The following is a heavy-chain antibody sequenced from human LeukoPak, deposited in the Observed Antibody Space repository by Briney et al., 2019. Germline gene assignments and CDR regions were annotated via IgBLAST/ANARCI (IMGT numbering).Heavy chain of an antibody. CDR3: ARLNQGNRFDY. CDR2: IYYSGNT. Sequence: SSETLSLTCTVSGGSISSSSFYWGWIRQPPGKGLEGIGSIYYSGNTYYYPSLKSRVTISVDTSKNQFSLKLSSVTAADTAVYYCARLNQGNRFDYWGQGTLVTVSS. D-gene: IGHD1-14*01. V-gene: IGHV4-39*01. CDR1: GGSISSSSFY. J-gene: IGHJ4*02.